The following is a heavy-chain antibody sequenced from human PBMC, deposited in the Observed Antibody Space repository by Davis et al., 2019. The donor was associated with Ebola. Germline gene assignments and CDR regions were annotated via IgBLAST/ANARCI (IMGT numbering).Heavy chain of an antibody. CDR3: TSTLIVTNDDY. J-gene: IGHJ4*02. V-gene: IGHV3-49*04. Sequence: GGSLRLSCTASGFNFGEYALTWVRQTPRKGLEWVGFIRSKAYGGTTEYAASVKGRFTISRDDSKSIAYLQMNSLKTEDTAVYYCTSTLIVTNDDYWGQGTLVTVSS. D-gene: IGHD1-26*01. CDR2: IRSKAYGGTT. CDR1: GFNFGEYA.